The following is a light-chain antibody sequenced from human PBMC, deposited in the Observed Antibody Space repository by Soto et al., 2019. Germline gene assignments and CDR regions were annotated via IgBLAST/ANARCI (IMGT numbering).Light chain of an antibody. Sequence: NFMLTQPHSVSESPGKTVTISCTGSSGSIASNYVQWYQQRPGSAPTTVIYEDNQRPSGVPDRFSGSIDSSSNSASLTISGLKTEDEADSYCQSYDSSNWVFGGGTKLTVL. CDR3: QSYDSSNWV. V-gene: IGLV6-57*02. J-gene: IGLJ3*02. CDR1: SGSIASNY. CDR2: EDN.